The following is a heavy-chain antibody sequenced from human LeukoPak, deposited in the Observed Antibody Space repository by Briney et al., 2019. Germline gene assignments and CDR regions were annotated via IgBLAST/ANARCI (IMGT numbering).Heavy chain of an antibody. CDR2: IGYDGTNK. Sequence: PGRSLRLSCAASGFTFSSYGMHWVRQAPGKGLEWVAFIGYDGTNKYYADSVKGRFIISRDNSKSTVYLQMNSLRTEDTAVYYCVKRGGDYGFDYWGQGALVTVSS. V-gene: IGHV3-30*02. J-gene: IGHJ4*02. CDR3: VKRGGDYGFDY. CDR1: GFTFSSYG. D-gene: IGHD4-17*01.